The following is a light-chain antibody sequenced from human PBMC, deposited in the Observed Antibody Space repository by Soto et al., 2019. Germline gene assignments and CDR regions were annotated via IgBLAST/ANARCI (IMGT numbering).Light chain of an antibody. J-gene: IGLJ2*01. CDR1: NSNIGRNP. CDR2: NIG. CDR3: STWDDSLNDVV. Sequence: QSVLTHPPSSAGTPWQRVSSSCSGTNSNIGRNPVMWYQQMPGTAPRLIIYNIGQRPSGVPDRFSGSQSGTSASLAISGLQSEDESDYFCSTWDDSLNDVVFGGGTKVTVL. V-gene: IGLV1-44*01.